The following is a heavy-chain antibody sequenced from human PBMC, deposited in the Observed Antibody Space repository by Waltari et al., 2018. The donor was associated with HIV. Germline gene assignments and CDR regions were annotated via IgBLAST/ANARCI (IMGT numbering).Heavy chain of an antibody. V-gene: IGHV4-39*07. CDR1: GGSVTSSTYY. CDR2: ISYSGSA. CDR3: AGAPNGDFSWLDP. D-gene: IGHD4-17*01. J-gene: IGHJ5*02. Sequence: QLQLQESGPGLVKPSETLSLTCTVSGGSVTSSTYYWGWIRQAPGRGLEWIGAISYSGSAYYKPSLESRVTISLDTSKNQFSLKLQSVTAADTAVYYCAGAPNGDFSWLDPWGQGTLVTVSS.